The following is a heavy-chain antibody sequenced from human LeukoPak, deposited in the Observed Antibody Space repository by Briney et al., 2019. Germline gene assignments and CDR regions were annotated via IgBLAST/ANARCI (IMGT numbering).Heavy chain of an antibody. V-gene: IGHV3-48*03. J-gene: IGHJ4*02. CDR2: ISRSGSTI. CDR3: AKAIGYCSSTSCSPHY. CDR1: GFTFSNYE. D-gene: IGHD2-2*01. Sequence: GGSLRLSCAASGFTFSNYEMNWVRQAPGKGLEWVSYISRSGSTIYYADSVKGRFTISRDNAKKSLYLQMNSLRAEDTAVYYCAKAIGYCSSTSCSPHYWGQGTLVTVSS.